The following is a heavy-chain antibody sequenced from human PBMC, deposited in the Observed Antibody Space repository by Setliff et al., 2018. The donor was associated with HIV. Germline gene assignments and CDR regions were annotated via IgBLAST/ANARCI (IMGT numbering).Heavy chain of an antibody. CDR2: IYYSGST. D-gene: IGHD3-3*01. V-gene: IGHV4-59*08. Sequence: PSETLSLTCTVSGGSIWNYYWSWIRQPPGKGLEWIGTIYYSGSTTYNPSLNSRVTISVDTSRNQFTLKLSSVTAADTAVYYCGRQVPVPGVAVTPIDYWGQGTLVTVSS. J-gene: IGHJ4*02. CDR1: GGSIWNYY. CDR3: GRQVPVPGVAVTPIDY.